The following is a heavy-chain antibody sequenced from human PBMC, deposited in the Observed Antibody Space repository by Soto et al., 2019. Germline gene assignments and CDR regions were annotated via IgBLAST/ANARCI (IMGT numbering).Heavy chain of an antibody. V-gene: IGHV1-2*02. CDR3: ATGLNSDFWSGLSFYYYYGMDV. CDR2: INPNSGST. CDR1: GYTFSGYY. J-gene: IGHJ6*02. Sequence: ASVKVSCKASGYTFSGYYMHWVRQAPGQGLEWMGWINPNSGSTNYAQKFQGRVTMTRDTSTSTAYMELRRLRSDDTAVYYCATGLNSDFWSGLSFYYYYGMDVWGQGTTVTVSS. D-gene: IGHD3-3*01.